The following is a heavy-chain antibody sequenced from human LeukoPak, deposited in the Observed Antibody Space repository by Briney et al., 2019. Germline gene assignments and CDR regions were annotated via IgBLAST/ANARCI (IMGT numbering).Heavy chain of an antibody. J-gene: IGHJ4*02. V-gene: IGHV3-23*01. CDR2: LSGSGGGT. Sequence: GGSLRLSCAVSGITLSNYGMSWVRQAPGKGLEWVAGLSGSGGGTNYADSVQGRFTISRDNPKNTLYLQMNSLRAEDTAVYYCARSKRYCSGGSCYSLDYWGQGTLVTVSS. CDR1: GITLSNYG. CDR3: ARSKRYCSGGSCYSLDY. D-gene: IGHD2-15*01.